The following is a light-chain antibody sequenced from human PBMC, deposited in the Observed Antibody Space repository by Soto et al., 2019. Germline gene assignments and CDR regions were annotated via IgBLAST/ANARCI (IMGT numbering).Light chain of an antibody. V-gene: IGKV1-39*01. CDR1: QSINNC. Sequence: DIQMTQSPSSLSASVGDRVTITCRASQSINNCLSWFQQKPGQDPKLLIYAASSLQSGVPSRFSSSGSGTDFILTIDSLQPEDFATYFCHQTYIAPATFGQGTKVGVK. CDR2: AAS. CDR3: HQTYIAPAT. J-gene: IGKJ1*01.